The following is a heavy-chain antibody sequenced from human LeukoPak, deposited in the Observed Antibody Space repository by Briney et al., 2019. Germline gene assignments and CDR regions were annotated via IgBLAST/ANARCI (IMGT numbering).Heavy chain of an antibody. J-gene: IGHJ4*02. CDR1: GGSFSGYY. V-gene: IGHV4-34*01. Sequence: PSETLSLTCAVYGGSFSGYYWSWIRQPPGKGLGWIGEINHSGSTNYNPSLKSRVTISVDTSKNQFSLKLSSVTAADTAVYYCAGGGEGGITGTVFDYWGQGTLVTVSS. CDR2: INHSGST. D-gene: IGHD1-20*01. CDR3: AGGGEGGITGTVFDY.